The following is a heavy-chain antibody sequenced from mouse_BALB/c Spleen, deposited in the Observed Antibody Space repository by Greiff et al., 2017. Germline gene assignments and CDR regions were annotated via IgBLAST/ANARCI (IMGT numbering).Heavy chain of an antibody. Sequence: VQLQQSGPGLVKPSQSLSLTCTVTGYSITSDYAWNWIRQFPGNKLEWMGYISYSGSTSYNPSLKSRISITRDTSKNQFFLQLNSVTTEDTATYYCARRGRSGSSTMDYWGQGTSVTVSS. V-gene: IGHV3-2*02. J-gene: IGHJ4*01. CDR1: GYSITSDYA. CDR3: ARRGRSGSSTMDY. D-gene: IGHD1-1*01. CDR2: ISYSGST.